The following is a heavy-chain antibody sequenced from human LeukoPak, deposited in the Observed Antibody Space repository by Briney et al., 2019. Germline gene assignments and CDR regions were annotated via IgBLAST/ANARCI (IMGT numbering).Heavy chain of an antibody. CDR3: ARDVRGPHDF. CDR1: GFTLSNSW. CDR2: IDPDGNT. V-gene: IGHV3-74*01. J-gene: IGHJ4*02. D-gene: IGHD2/OR15-2a*01. Sequence: GGSLRRSCAASGFTLSNSWMHWVRQAPGKGLVWVSRIDPDGNTDYADSVKGRFTISRDNAKNTLYLQMNSLRAEDTAVYRCARDVRGPHDFWGQGTLVTVSS.